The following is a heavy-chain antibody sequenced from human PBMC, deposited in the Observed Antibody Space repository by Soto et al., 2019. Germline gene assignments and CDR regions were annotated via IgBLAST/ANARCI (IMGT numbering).Heavy chain of an antibody. CDR1: GYSFTSYW. CDR3: ARQGLHLYYYYGMDV. V-gene: IGHV5-51*01. J-gene: IGHJ6*02. Sequence: PGEYLKISCKGSGYSFTSYWIGWVRQMPGKGLEWMGIIYPGDSDTRYSPSFEGQVTISANKSISTAYLQWSSLKASDTAMYYCARQGLHLYYYYGMDVWGQGTTVTVSS. D-gene: IGHD4-4*01. CDR2: IYPGDSDT.